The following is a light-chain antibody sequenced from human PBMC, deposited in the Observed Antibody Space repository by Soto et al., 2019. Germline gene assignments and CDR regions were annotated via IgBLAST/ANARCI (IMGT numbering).Light chain of an antibody. CDR2: DAS. Sequence: DIQMTQSPSTLSASVGDRVTITCRASQSISSWLAWYQQKPGKAPKLLIYDASSLESGVPSRFSGSGSGTEFTLTIRSLQPDDFATYYCKQYNSYLVTFGQGTKVDIK. CDR1: QSISSW. J-gene: IGKJ1*01. V-gene: IGKV1-5*01. CDR3: KQYNSYLVT.